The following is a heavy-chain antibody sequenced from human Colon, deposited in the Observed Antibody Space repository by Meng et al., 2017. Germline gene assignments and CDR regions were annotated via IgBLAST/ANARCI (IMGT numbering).Heavy chain of an antibody. CDR2: ISSDANYK. Sequence: VLLVVFGGGVAQPWGTLRLSCVASGFNFNTYAMHWVRQAPGKGLEWVAVISSDANYKSYAASVQGRFSISRDNSENTVYLQMNSLRPEDMSTYYCASSHNLYLVYWGQGTLVTVSS. V-gene: IGHV3-30*01. J-gene: IGHJ4*02. D-gene: IGHD1-14*01. CDR1: GFNFNTYA. CDR3: ASSHNLYLVY.